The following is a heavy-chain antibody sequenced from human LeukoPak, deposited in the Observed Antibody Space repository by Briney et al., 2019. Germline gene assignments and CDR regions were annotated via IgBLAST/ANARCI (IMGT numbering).Heavy chain of an antibody. D-gene: IGHD2-15*01. CDR3: ARDTDCSGGSCYSSNDYYYYYMDV. CDR2: ISSSSSYI. V-gene: IGHV3-21*01. Sequence: PGGSLRLSCAASGFTFSNYSMNWVRQAPGKGLELVSSISSSSSYIYYADSVKGRFTISRDNAKNSLYLQMNSLRAEDTAVYYCARDTDCSGGSCYSSNDYYYYYMDVWGKGTTVTVSS. CDR1: GFTFSNYS. J-gene: IGHJ6*03.